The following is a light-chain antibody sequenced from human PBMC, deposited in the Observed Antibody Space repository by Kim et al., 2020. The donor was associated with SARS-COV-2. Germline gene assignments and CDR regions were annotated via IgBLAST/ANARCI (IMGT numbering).Light chain of an antibody. J-gene: IGKJ2*01. CDR3: QQYGSSPRT. V-gene: IGKV3-20*01. Sequence: WSPGERATPSCRASQSVSSSYLAWYQQNPGQAPRLLIYGASSSATGIPDRFSGSGSGTDFSLNISRLEPEYFVVYYCQQYGSSPRTFGQGTKLEI. CDR2: GAS. CDR1: QSVSSSY.